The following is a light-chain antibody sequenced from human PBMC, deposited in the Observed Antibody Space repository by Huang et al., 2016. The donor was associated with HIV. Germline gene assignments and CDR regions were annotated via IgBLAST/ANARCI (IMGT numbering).Light chain of an antibody. CDR1: QSISNH. CDR2: DAS. J-gene: IGKJ2*01. V-gene: IGKV3-11*01. CDR3: QQRSNWPPYT. Sequence: EIVLTQSPATLSLSPGERATLSCRASQSISNHLAWYQQKLGQAPRLLMYDASNRATGIPARFRGSGSGTDFTLTISSLEPEDFAVYYCQQRSNWPPYTFGQGTKVEIK.